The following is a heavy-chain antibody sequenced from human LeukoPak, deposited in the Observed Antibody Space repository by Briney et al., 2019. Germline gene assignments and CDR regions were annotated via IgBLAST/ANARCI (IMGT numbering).Heavy chain of an antibody. J-gene: IGHJ4*02. V-gene: IGHV3-73*01. CDR1: GFTFSGSA. CDR3: IRHEDYYGSGSYYEIDY. D-gene: IGHD3-10*01. Sequence: GGSLRLSCAASGFTFSGSAMHWVRQASGKGLEWVGRIRSKANSYATAYAASVKGRFTISRDDSKNTAYLQMNSLKTEDTAVYYCIRHEDYYGSGSYYEIDYWGQGTLVTVSS. CDR2: IRSKANSYAT.